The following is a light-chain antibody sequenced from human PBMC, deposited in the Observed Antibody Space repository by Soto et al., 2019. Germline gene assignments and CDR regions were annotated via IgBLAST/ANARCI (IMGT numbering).Light chain of an antibody. CDR1: QSIGSW. CDR2: DAS. CDR3: QQDYNYPLT. J-gene: IGKJ5*01. V-gene: IGKV1-5*01. Sequence: DIQMTQSPSTLSASVGDRVTITCRASQSIGSWLAWYQQKPGKAPKVLIYDASSLESGVPSRFSGSGSGTEFTLTLSSLQPDDFATYYCQQDYNYPLTFGQGTRLEIK.